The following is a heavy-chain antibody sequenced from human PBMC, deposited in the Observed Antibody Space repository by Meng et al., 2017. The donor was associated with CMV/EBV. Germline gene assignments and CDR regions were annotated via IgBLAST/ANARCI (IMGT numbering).Heavy chain of an antibody. Sequence: TLSSYDSSWERKAPGPGREWMGGIIPIFGTANYAQKFQGRVTITTDESTSTAYMELSSLRSEDTAVYYCARGGGTIFGVVTNNWSDPWGQGTLVTVSS. CDR2: IIPIFGTA. CDR3: ARGGGTIFGVVTNNWSDP. V-gene: IGHV1-69*05. J-gene: IGHJ5*02. D-gene: IGHD3-3*01. CDR1: TLSSYD.